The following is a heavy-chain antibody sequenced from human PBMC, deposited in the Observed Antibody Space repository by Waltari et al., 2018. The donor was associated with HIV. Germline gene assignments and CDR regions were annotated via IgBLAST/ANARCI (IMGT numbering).Heavy chain of an antibody. CDR2: ITSNGRDA. CDR1: GFTFGSYA. CDR3: ARGVYDSTAYRNYFDP. J-gene: IGHJ5*02. D-gene: IGHD3-22*01. Sequence: EVQLVESGGALVQPGGSLRLSCAASGFTFGSYAMQWVRQTAGKGLEYVSTITSNGRDAYYAESVEGRFTISRDNSKNTLYLQMGSLRAEDVAVYYCARGVYDSTAYRNYFDPWGQGTLVTVSS. V-gene: IGHV3-64*07.